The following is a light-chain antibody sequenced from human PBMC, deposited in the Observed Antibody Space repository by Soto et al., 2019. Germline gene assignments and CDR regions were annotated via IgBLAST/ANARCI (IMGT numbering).Light chain of an antibody. V-gene: IGKV1-39*01. CDR2: AAS. J-gene: IGKJ1*01. CDR1: QGISTY. CDR3: QQSYSSTWT. Sequence: DIQMTQSPSSLSASVGDRVTITCRASQGISTYLNWYQKKPGKAPKLLIYAASSLQSGVPSRFSGSGSETDFTLTISSLQPEDFATYSCQQSYSSTWTSGQGTKVDMK.